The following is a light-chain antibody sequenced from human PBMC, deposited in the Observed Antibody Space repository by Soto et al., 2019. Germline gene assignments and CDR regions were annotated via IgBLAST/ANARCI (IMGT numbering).Light chain of an antibody. CDR2: DAS. CDR1: QSVSSY. V-gene: IGKV3-11*01. J-gene: IGKJ1*01. Sequence: EIVLTQSPATLSLSPGERATLSCRASQSVSSYLAWFQQKPGQAPRLLIYDASNRAPGIPARFSGSGSGTDFTLTISSLEPEDFAVYYCQQRGNWPRTFGQGTKVDIK. CDR3: QQRGNWPRT.